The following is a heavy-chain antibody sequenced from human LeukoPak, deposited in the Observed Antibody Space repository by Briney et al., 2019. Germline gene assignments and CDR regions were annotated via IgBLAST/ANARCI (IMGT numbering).Heavy chain of an antibody. CDR3: ARQLEYCSGGSCQFDY. D-gene: IGHD2-15*01. Sequence: PSETLSLTCAVYGGSFSGYYWSWIRQPPGKGLEWIGEINHSGSTNYNPSLKSRVTISVDTSKNQFPLKLSSVTAADTAVYYCARQLEYCSGGSCQFDYWGQGTLVTVSS. CDR2: INHSGST. V-gene: IGHV4-34*01. J-gene: IGHJ4*02. CDR1: GGSFSGYY.